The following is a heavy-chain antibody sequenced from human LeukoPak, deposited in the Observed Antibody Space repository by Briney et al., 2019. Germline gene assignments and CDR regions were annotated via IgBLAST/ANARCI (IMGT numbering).Heavy chain of an antibody. Sequence: ASETLSLTCTVSGGSISSYFWSWIRQPPGKGLEWIGNIYYSGSSNYNPSVKSRVTISVDTSKNQFSLKLSSVTAADTAVYYCARDLGVTGSLDYWGGGTLVAV. CDR2: IYYSGSS. D-gene: IGHD3-3*01. CDR1: GGSISSYF. V-gene: IGHV4-59*01. J-gene: IGHJ4*02. CDR3: ARDLGVTGSLDY.